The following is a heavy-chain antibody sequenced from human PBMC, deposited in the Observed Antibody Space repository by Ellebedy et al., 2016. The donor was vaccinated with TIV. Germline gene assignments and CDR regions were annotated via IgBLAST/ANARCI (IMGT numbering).Heavy chain of an antibody. CDR3: AIEFDSSALDY. CDR1: GYTFTDYF. Sequence: ASVKVSXKASGYTFTDYFIHWVRQAPGQGLEWMGWINPSSGGTKYAQKFQGRVTMTRDTSISTAYMEVDRLRSDDTAVYYCAIEFDSSALDYWGQGTLVTVSS. J-gene: IGHJ4*02. V-gene: IGHV1-2*02. CDR2: INPSSGGT. D-gene: IGHD6-19*01.